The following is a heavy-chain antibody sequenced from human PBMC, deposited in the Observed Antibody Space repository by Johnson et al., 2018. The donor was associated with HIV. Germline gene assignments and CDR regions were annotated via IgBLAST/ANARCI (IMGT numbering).Heavy chain of an antibody. CDR3: ARREVVFGSYDNWDAFDI. J-gene: IGHJ3*02. CDR1: GFNFDDYG. CDR2: INWNGGST. V-gene: IGHV3-20*04. Sequence: VQLVESGGGVVRPGGSLRLSCAASGFNFDDYGMSWVRQAPGKGLEWVSGINWNGGSTGYADSVKGRFTISRDNSKNTLYLQMNSLRAEDTAVYYCARREVVFGSYDNWDAFDIWGQGTMVTVSS. D-gene: IGHD1-1*01.